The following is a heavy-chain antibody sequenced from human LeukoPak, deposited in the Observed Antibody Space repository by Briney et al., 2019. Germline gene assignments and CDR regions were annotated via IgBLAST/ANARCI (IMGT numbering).Heavy chain of an antibody. CDR3: ARVALSQGLDA. CDR1: GFTFSSYW. CDR2: LNSDGSST. Sequence: GGSLRLSCAASGFTFSSYWMNWVRQAPGKGLVWVSRLNSDGSSTVYADSVKGRFTISRDNAENKLYLQMNSLRVEDTAVYYCARVALSQGLDAWGQGTLVTVSS. J-gene: IGHJ5*02. V-gene: IGHV3-74*01. D-gene: IGHD3-10*01.